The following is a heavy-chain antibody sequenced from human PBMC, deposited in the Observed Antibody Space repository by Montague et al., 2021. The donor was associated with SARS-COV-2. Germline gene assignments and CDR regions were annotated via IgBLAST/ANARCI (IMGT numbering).Heavy chain of an antibody. D-gene: IGHD3-9*01. CDR3: AREPGPYYDILTGLTVGYMDV. V-gene: IGHV3-7*05. CDR1: GFIFSSYW. Sequence: SRRLSCDASGFIFSSYWMSWVRQAPGKGLEWVANIKQDGSEKYYVDSVKGRFTISRDNAKNSLYLQMNSLRAEDTAVYYCAREPGPYYDILTGLTVGYMDVWGKGTTVTVSS. J-gene: IGHJ6*03. CDR2: IKQDGSEK.